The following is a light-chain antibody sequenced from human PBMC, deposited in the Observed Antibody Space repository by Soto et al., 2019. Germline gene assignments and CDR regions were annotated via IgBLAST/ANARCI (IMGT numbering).Light chain of an antibody. CDR2: GAS. V-gene: IGKV1-9*01. CDR1: QDVSRY. CDR3: QQLQRTPFT. Sequence: QLTQSPSSLSASVGDRVTITCRASQDVSRYLAWYQQKAGKAPKLLIYGASTLQSGVPSRFSGFGSGTEFTLTISSLQPEDFATYHCQQLQRTPFTFGTGTTVDV. J-gene: IGKJ3*01.